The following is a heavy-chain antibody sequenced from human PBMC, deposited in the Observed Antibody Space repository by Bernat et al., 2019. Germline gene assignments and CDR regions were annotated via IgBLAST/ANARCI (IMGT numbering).Heavy chain of an antibody. J-gene: IGHJ6*02. Sequence: EVQLVESGGGLVQPGGSLRLSCAASGFTVSSNYMSWVRQAPGKGLEWVSVIYSGGSTYYADSVKGRFTISRHNSKNTLYLQMNRLRAENTAVYYCARDHTDSSGYYYYYGMDVWGQGTMVTVSS. CDR2: IYSGGST. CDR3: ARDHTDSSGYYYYYGMDV. CDR1: GFTVSSNY. V-gene: IGHV3-53*04. D-gene: IGHD3-22*01.